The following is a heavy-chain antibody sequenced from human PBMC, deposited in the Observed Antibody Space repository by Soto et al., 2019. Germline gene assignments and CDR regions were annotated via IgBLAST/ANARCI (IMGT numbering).Heavy chain of an antibody. Sequence: SETLSLTCTVSGGSISSYYWSWIRQPPGKGLEWIGYIYYSGSTNYNPSLKSRVTISVDTSKNQFSLKLSSVTAADKAVYYCARSIDCGGTGSELSDPWGQGNMVTVYS. CDR2: IYYSGST. CDR1: GGSISSYY. J-gene: IGHJ5*02. D-gene: IGHD2-21*01. V-gene: IGHV4-59*01. CDR3: ARSIDCGGTGSELSDP.